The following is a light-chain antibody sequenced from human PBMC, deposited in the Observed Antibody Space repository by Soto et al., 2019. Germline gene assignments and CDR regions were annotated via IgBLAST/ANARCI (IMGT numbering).Light chain of an antibody. V-gene: IGKV3-15*01. CDR2: GAS. CDR3: HQYNNWPLT. CDR1: QSVSSN. J-gene: IGKJ3*01. Sequence: EIVMTQSPATLSVSPGDRATLSCRASQSVSSNLAWYQQKPGQAPRLLIYGASTRATGIPARFSGSGSGTEFTLTISSLQSEDFAVYYCHQYNNWPLTFGPGTKVDIK.